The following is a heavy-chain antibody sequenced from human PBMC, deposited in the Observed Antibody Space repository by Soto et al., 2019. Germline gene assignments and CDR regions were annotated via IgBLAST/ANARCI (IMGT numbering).Heavy chain of an antibody. CDR3: ARGQVNYDSSGYNDH. CDR1: GYTFTSYD. V-gene: IGHV1-8*01. CDR2: MNPNSGNS. Sequence: QVQLVQSGAEVKKPGASVKVSCKASGYTFTSYDINWVRQATGQGPEWMGWMNPNSGNSGYAQKFQGRVTMTRDTSITTAYMELSSLRSEDTAMYYCARGQVNYDSSGYNDHWGQGTLVTVAS. J-gene: IGHJ4*02. D-gene: IGHD3-22*01.